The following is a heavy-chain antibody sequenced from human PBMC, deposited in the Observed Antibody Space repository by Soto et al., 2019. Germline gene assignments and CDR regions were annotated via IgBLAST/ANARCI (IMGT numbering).Heavy chain of an antibody. J-gene: IGHJ5*01. CDR2: IYPGDSYT. CDR1: GYSFTNYW. D-gene: IGHD1-26*01. CDR3: ARRGAFPNWFDP. V-gene: IGHV5-51*01. Sequence: GESLKISCKGSGYSFTNYWIGWVRQMPGKVLDLMGIIYPGDSYTEXXPSFEGQXXISADESINTXYLQWXRLKASDTATYYCARRGAFPNWFDPWRQGTLVTVSS.